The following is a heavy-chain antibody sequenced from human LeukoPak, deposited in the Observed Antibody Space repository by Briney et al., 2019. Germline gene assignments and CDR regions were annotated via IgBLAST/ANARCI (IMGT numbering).Heavy chain of an antibody. CDR2: INQSGNT. Sequence: PSETLSLTCAVSGGSLSGYYWDWIRRPPGKGLEWIGEINQSGNTNYNPSLKNRVTMSIDTSKNQFSLKLTSVTAADTAVYYCARGGRGAYRAYTSAYFGVADYYVYWGLGTLVAVSS. J-gene: IGHJ4*02. V-gene: IGHV4-34*01. CDR1: GGSLSGYY. CDR3: ARGGRGAYRAYTSAYFGVADYYVY. D-gene: IGHD3-3*01.